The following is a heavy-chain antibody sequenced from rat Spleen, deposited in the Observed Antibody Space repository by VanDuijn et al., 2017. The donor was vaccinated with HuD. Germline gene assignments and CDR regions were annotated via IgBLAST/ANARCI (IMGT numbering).Heavy chain of an antibody. Sequence: EVELVESGGGLVQPGMSMKLSCAASGFTFSNYGMAWVRQAPTKGLEWVASISSSGGSTYYRDSVKGRFTISRDNAKSTLNLKMDSLRFEDTATYYCAMRPTEGIADDWGQGVMVTVSS. D-gene: IGHD1-11*01. J-gene: IGHJ2*01. CDR2: ISSSGGST. V-gene: IGHV5-25*01. CDR3: AMRPTEGIADD. CDR1: GFTFSNYG.